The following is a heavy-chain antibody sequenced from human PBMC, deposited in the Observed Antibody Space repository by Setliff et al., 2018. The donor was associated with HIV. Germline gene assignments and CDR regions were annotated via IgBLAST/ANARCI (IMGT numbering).Heavy chain of an antibody. Sequence: ASVKVSCKASGYTFISYGISWVRQAPGQGLEWMGWISAYNGNTNYAQKLQGRVTMTTDTSTSTVYMELRSLRSDDTAVYYCARVLSGGYSYGGLWYHAFDIWGQGTMVTVSS. CDR3: ARVLSGGYSYGGLWYHAFDI. CDR1: GYTFISYG. CDR2: ISAYNGNT. V-gene: IGHV1-18*01. J-gene: IGHJ3*02. D-gene: IGHD5-18*01.